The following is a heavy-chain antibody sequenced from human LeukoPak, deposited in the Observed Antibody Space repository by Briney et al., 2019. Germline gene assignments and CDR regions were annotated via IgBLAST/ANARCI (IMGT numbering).Heavy chain of an antibody. CDR2: IYSGGST. CDR3: TREEQQLAGSHDY. Sequence: PGGSLRLSCAASGFTVSSTYMSWVRQAPGKGLERVSVIYSGGSTYYADSVKGRFTISRDNSKNTLYLQMNSLRAEDTAVYYCTREEQQLAGSHDYWGQGTLVTVSS. V-gene: IGHV3-53*01. CDR1: GFTVSSTY. J-gene: IGHJ4*02. D-gene: IGHD6-13*01.